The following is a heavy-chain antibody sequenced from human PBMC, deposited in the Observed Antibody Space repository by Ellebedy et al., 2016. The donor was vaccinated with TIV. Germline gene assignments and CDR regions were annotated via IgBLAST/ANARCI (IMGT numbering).Heavy chain of an antibody. CDR3: ARDRDAAMASFYCYGMDV. CDR2: INPSGRST. J-gene: IGHJ6*02. Sequence: AASVKVSCKASGYTLSSYYMHWVRQAPGQGLEWMGLINPSGRSTTYAQKFQGRVTMTRDTSTNTVYMEVSSLRSDDTAVYYCARDRDAAMASFYCYGMDVWGQGTTVTVSS. CDR1: GYTLSSYY. D-gene: IGHD5-18*01. V-gene: IGHV1-46*01.